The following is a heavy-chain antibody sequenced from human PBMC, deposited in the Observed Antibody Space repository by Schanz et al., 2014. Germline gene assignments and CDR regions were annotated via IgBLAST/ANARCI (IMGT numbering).Heavy chain of an antibody. CDR2: IKSESDGGAT. Sequence: EVQVVESGGGLVQPGGSLRLSCAASGFTFSDHHMDWVRQAPGKGLEWLGRIKSESDGGATDYNAPVKGRFIISRDDSTSTLYLQMNGLKTEDTAVYYCTTGGRRGYSHYFYGMDVWGQGTTVTVSS. J-gene: IGHJ6*02. CDR3: TTGGRRGYSHYFYGMDV. V-gene: IGHV3-15*01. CDR1: GFTFSDHH. D-gene: IGHD5-18*01.